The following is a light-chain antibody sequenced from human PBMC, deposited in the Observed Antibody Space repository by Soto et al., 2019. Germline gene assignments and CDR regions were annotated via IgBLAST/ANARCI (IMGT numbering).Light chain of an antibody. J-gene: IGKJ2*01. CDR2: GAS. CDR1: QNIITN. CDR3: QQYHNWPPKYT. Sequence: EIVLTQSPGTLSLSPGERATLSCRASQNIITNLAWYQLKPGQAPRLLIYGASTRATGVPARFSGSGSGTEFTLTISSLQSEDFAVYYCQQYHNWPPKYTFGQGTKLEIK. V-gene: IGKV3-15*01.